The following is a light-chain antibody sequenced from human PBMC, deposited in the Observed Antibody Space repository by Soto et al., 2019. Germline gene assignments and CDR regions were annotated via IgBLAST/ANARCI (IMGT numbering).Light chain of an antibody. CDR2: ESS. Sequence: QSVLTQPSSVSGAPGQTVTISCTGSSSNIGAEYDVHWYQQLPGGAPKLLIYESSDRLSGVPDRFSGSKSGASASLAITGLQAEDEANYYCQSYDSSLSVVLFGGGTQLTVL. CDR3: QSYDSSLSVVL. CDR1: SSNIGAEYD. V-gene: IGLV1-40*01. J-gene: IGLJ3*02.